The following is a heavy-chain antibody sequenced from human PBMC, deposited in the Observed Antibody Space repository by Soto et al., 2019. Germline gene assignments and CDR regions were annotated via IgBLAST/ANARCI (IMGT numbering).Heavy chain of an antibody. CDR2: IYYSGST. CDR3: TTVWYDYSNLVTLDY. CDR1: GGSISSTSYY. J-gene: IGHJ4*02. Sequence: SETLSLTCTVSGGSISSTSYYWGWIRQPPGKGLEWIGYIYYSGSTYYNPSLKSRVTISKNTLYLQMNSLKTEDTAVYYCTTVWYDYSNLVTLDYWGQGTLVTVSS. D-gene: IGHD4-4*01. V-gene: IGHV4-30-4*08.